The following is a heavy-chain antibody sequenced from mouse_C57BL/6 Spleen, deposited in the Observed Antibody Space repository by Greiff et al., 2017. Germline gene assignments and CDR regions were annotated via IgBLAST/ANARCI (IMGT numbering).Heavy chain of an antibody. J-gene: IGHJ1*03. Sequence: EVQLQESGGGLVKPGGSLKLSCAASGFTFSDYGMHWVRQAPEKGLEWVAYISSGSSTIYYADTVKGRFTISRDNAKNTLFLQMTSLRSEDTAMYYCERNGDGKYWYFDVWGTGTTVTVSS. D-gene: IGHD2-13*01. V-gene: IGHV5-17*01. CDR1: GFTFSDYG. CDR2: ISSGSSTI. CDR3: ERNGDGKYWYFDV.